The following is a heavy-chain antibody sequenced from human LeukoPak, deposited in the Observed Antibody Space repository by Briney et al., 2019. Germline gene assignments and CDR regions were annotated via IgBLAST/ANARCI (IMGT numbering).Heavy chain of an antibody. D-gene: IGHD1-7*01. CDR1: GFTVSSNY. J-gene: IGHJ4*02. CDR3: ARDHWNYHAFDY. Sequence: PGGSLRLSCAASGFTVSSNYMSWVRQAPGKGLEWVSVLYTGGSTYYADSGKGRFTISRDNSKNTLYLQMNSLRVEDTAVYYCARDHWNYHAFDYWGQGTLVTVSS. V-gene: IGHV3-53*01. CDR2: LYTGGST.